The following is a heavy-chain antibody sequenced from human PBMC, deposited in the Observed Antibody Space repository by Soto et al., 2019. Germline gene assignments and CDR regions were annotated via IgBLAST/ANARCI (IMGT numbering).Heavy chain of an antibody. Sequence: GGSLRLSCAASGFTFDDYAMHWVRQAPGKGLEWVSGISWNSGSIGYADSVKGRFTISRDNAKNSLYLQMNSLKTEDTAVYYCVRATYFSDSSGYTRCHDYWGQGTLVTVSS. V-gene: IGHV3-9*01. CDR1: GFTFDDYA. CDR3: VRATYFSDSSGYTRCHDY. D-gene: IGHD3-22*01. CDR2: ISWNSGSI. J-gene: IGHJ4*02.